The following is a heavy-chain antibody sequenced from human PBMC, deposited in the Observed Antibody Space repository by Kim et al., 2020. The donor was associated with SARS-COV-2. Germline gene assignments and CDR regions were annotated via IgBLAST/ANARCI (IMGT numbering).Heavy chain of an antibody. CDR2: INPSGGST. Sequence: ASVKVSCKASGYTFTSYYMHWVRQAPGQGLEWMGIINPSGGSTSYAQKFQGRVTMTRDTSTSTVYMELSSLRSEDTAVYYCARDLEGDGYNYNWFDPWGQGTLVTVSS. CDR1: GYTFTSYY. V-gene: IGHV1-46*01. J-gene: IGHJ5*02. CDR3: ARDLEGDGYNYNWFDP. D-gene: IGHD5-12*01.